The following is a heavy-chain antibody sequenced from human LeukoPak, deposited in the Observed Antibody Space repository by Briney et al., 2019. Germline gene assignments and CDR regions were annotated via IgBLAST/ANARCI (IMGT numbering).Heavy chain of an antibody. V-gene: IGHV3-23*01. Sequence: GGSLRLSCAASGFTFSSYAMSWVRQAPGKGLEWVSAISGSGGSTYYADSVKGRFTISRDNSKNTLYLQMNSLRAEDTAVYYCAKAWFNYYDSSGFDYWGQGTLVTVSS. D-gene: IGHD3-22*01. J-gene: IGHJ4*02. CDR3: AKAWFNYYDSSGFDY. CDR1: GFTFSSYA. CDR2: ISGSGGST.